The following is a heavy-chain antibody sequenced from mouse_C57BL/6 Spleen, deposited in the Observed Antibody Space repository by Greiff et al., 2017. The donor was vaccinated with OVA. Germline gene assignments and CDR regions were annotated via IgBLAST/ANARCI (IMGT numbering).Heavy chain of an antibody. CDR2: IYPGDGDT. CDR3: AGGSSYVGNWYFDV. D-gene: IGHD1-1*01. Sequence: QVQLQQSGAELVKPGASVKISCKASGYAFSSYWMNWVKQRHGKGLEWIGQIYPGDGDTNYNGKFKGKATLTADKSSSTAYMQLSSLTSEDSAVYFCAGGSSYVGNWYFDVWGTGTTVTVSS. J-gene: IGHJ1*03. CDR1: GYAFSSYW. V-gene: IGHV1-80*01.